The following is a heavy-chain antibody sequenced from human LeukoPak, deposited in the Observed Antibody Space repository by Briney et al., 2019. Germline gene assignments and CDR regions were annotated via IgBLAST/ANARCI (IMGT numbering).Heavy chain of an antibody. J-gene: IGHJ4*02. CDR2: IWYNGGKK. V-gene: IGHV3-33*01. CDR1: GFIFSNYG. CDR3: ARHIPGGNNYFDS. D-gene: IGHD3-16*01. Sequence: PGGSLRLSCAASGFIFSNYGMHWVRQAPGKGLEWVTIIWYNGGKKYYADSVKGRFTISRDNSKNTVSLQMNSLRAEDTAVYYCARHIPGGNNYFDSWGQGALVTVSS.